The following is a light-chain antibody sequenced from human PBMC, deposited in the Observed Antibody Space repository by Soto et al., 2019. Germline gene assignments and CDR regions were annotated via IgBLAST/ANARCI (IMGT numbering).Light chain of an antibody. CDR2: DVS. V-gene: IGKV3-15*01. J-gene: IGKJ5*01. CDR1: QGVTTN. Sequence: EIVMTQSPATLSVSPGERATLSCRAGQGVTTNFAWYQQKSGQSPRLLIYDVSIRATGVPARFSATGSETGFTLTISGLQSEDSAVYFCQQYNNWPFSFGQGTRLEI. CDR3: QQYNNWPFS.